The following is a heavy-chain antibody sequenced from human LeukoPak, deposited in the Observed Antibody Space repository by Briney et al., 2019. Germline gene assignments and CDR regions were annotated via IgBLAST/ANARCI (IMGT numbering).Heavy chain of an antibody. V-gene: IGHV3-23*01. J-gene: IGHJ4*02. Sequence: GGSLRLSCAAPGFTFSSYAMSWVRQAPGKGLEWVSAISGSGGSTYYADSVKGRFTISRDNSKNTLYLQMNSLRAEDTAVYYCAKGEVYSSSWYYFDYWGQGTLVTVSS. CDR1: GFTFSSYA. CDR2: ISGSGGST. D-gene: IGHD6-13*01. CDR3: AKGEVYSSSWYYFDY.